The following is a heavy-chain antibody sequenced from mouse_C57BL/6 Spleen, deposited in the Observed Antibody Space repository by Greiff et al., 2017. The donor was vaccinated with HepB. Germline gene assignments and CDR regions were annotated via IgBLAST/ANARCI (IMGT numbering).Heavy chain of an antibody. CDR2: IDPETGGT. CDR3: TRGAFTTVGDY. J-gene: IGHJ2*01. CDR1: GYTFTDYE. V-gene: IGHV1-15*01. D-gene: IGHD1-1*01. Sequence: QVQLQQSGAELVRPGASVTLSCKASGYTFTDYEMHWVKQTPVHGLEWIGAIDPETGGTAYNQKFKGKAILTADKSSSTAYMELRSLTSEDSAVYYCTRGAFTTVGDYWGQGTTLTVSS.